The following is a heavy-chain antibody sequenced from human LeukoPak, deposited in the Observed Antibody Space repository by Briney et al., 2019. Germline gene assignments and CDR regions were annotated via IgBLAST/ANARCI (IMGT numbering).Heavy chain of an antibody. D-gene: IGHD3-9*01. CDR2: INPSGGST. Sequence: ASVKVPCKASGYTFTSYYMHWVRQAPGQGLEWMGIINPSGGSTSYAQKFQGRVTMTRDTSTSTVYMELSSLRSEDTAVYYCARDRVLRYFDWLMVFDAFDIWGQGTMVTVSS. V-gene: IGHV1-46*01. CDR3: ARDRVLRYFDWLMVFDAFDI. J-gene: IGHJ3*02. CDR1: GYTFTSYY.